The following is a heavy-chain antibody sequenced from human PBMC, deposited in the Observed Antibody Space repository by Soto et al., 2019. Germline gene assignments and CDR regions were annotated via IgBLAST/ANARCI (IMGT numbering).Heavy chain of an antibody. Sequence: KSSETLSLTCAVSGGSISSSNWWSWVRQPPGKGLEWIGEIYHSGSTNYNPSLKSRVTISVDKSKNQFSLKLSSVTAADTAVYYCARGAVEMATYYYYGMDVWGQGTTVTVSS. J-gene: IGHJ6*02. D-gene: IGHD5-12*01. CDR2: IYHSGST. V-gene: IGHV4-4*02. CDR3: ARGAVEMATYYYYGMDV. CDR1: GGSISSSNW.